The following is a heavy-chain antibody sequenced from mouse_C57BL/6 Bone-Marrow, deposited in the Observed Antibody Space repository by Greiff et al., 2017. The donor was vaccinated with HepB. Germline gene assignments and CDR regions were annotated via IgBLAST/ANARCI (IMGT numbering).Heavy chain of an antibody. D-gene: IGHD1-1*01. J-gene: IGHJ4*01. V-gene: IGHV1-15*01. CDR3: TRDYGSSLMDY. CDR2: IDPETGGT. Sequence: VKLMESGAELVRPGASVTLSCKASGYTFTDYEMHWVKQTPVHGLEWIGAIDPETGGTAYNQKFKGKAILTADKSSSTAYMELRSLTSEDSAVYYCTRDYGSSLMDYWGQGTSVTVSS. CDR1: GYTFTDYE.